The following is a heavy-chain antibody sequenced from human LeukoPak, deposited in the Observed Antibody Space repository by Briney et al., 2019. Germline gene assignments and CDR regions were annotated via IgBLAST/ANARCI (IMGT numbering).Heavy chain of an antibody. CDR2: IYYSGST. D-gene: IGHD5-24*01. Sequence: KPSETLSLTCTVSGGSISSYYWGWIRQPPGKGLEWIGSIYYSGSTYYNPSLKSRVTISVDTSKNQFSLKLSSVTAADTAVYYCARLGWLQSGLSDYWGQGTLVTVSS. CDR3: ARLGWLQSGLSDY. J-gene: IGHJ4*02. V-gene: IGHV4-39*01. CDR1: GGSISSYY.